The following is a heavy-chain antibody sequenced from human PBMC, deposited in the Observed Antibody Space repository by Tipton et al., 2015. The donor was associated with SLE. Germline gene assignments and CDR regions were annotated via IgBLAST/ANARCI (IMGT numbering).Heavy chain of an antibody. CDR2: INHSGST. V-gene: IGHV4-34*01. CDR3: ARGELGIGTFDY. J-gene: IGHJ4*02. CDR1: GGSFSGYY. D-gene: IGHD7-27*01. Sequence: TLSLTCAVYGGSFSGYYWSWIRQPPGKGLEWIGEINHSGSTNYNPSLKSRVTISVDTSKNQFSLKLSSVTAADTAVYYCARGELGIGTFDYWGQGTLVTVSS.